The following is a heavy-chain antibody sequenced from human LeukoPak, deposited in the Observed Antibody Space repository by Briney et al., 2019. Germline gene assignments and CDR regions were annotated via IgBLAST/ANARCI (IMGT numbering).Heavy chain of an antibody. CDR1: GGSISSSSYY. V-gene: IGHV4-39*07. D-gene: IGHD4-23*01. J-gene: IGHJ4*02. CDR3: ARAADATVVRWYYFDY. CDR2: IYYSGST. Sequence: ETLSLTCTVSGGSISSSSYYWGWIRQPPGKGLEWIGSIYYSGSTYYNPSLKSRVTISVDTSKNQFSLKLSSVTAADTAVYYCARAADATVVRWYYFDYWGQGTLVTVSS.